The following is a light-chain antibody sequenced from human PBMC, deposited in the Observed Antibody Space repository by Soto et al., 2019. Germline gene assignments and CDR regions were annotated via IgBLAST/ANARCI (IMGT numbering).Light chain of an antibody. Sequence: QSALTQPASVSGSPGQSITISCTGTSSDVGNYNYVSWYQHHPGKVPKLMIYDVSNRPSGVSNRFSGSKSGNTASLTISCLQAEYEADYYCSSYTSSSSLVFGTGTKLTVL. CDR1: SSDVGNYNY. CDR3: SSYTSSSSLV. CDR2: DVS. J-gene: IGLJ1*01. V-gene: IGLV2-14*03.